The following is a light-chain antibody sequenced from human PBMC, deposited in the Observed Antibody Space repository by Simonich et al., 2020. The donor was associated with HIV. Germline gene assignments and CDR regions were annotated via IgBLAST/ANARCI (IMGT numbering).Light chain of an antibody. CDR2: GNN. J-gene: IGLJ3*02. Sequence: QSVLTQPPSVSGAPGQRVTISCTGSSSNIGAGYDVHWYQQLRGTAPKLPIYGNNKRPSGVPDRISGSKSGTSASLAISGLQAEDEADYYCSSYTSSSTLVFGGGTKLTVL. V-gene: IGLV1-40*01. CDR3: SSYTSSSTLV. CDR1: SSNIGAGYD.